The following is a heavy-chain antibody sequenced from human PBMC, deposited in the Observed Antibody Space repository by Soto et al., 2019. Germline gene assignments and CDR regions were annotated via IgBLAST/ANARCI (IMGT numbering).Heavy chain of an antibody. V-gene: IGHV1-69*04. CDR2: IIPILGIA. CDR3: ARDYKSREDIVVVPAAELPYYYYYMDV. D-gene: IGHD2-2*01. Sequence: GASVKVSCKASGGTFSSYTISWVRQAPGQGLEWMGRIIPILGIANYAQKFQGRVTITADKSTSTAYMELSSLRSEDTAVYYCARDYKSREDIVVVPAAELPYYYYYMDVWGKGTTVTVSS. J-gene: IGHJ6*03. CDR1: GGTFSSYT.